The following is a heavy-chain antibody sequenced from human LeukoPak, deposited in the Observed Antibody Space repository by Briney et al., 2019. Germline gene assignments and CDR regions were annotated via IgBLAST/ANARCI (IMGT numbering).Heavy chain of an antibody. D-gene: IGHD5-18*01. CDR3: AKEAYSYGYFDY. Sequence: HPGGSLRLSCAASGFTFSSYEMNWVRQAPGKGLEWVSYISSSGSTIYYADSVKGRFTISRDNSKNTLYLQMNSLRAEDTAVYYCAKEAYSYGYFDYWGQGTLVTVSS. J-gene: IGHJ4*02. CDR2: ISSSGSTI. V-gene: IGHV3-48*03. CDR1: GFTFSSYE.